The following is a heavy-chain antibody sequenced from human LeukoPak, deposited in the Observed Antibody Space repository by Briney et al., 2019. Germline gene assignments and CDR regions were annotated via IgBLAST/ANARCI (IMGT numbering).Heavy chain of an antibody. V-gene: IGHV3-30*04. J-gene: IGHJ4*02. D-gene: IGHD3-22*01. Sequence: GSLRLSCAASGFTFSSYAMHWVRQAPGKGLEWVAVISYDGSNKYYADSVKGRFTISRDNSKNTLYLQMNSLRSDDTAVYYCARWDDSSGPSIRVMDYWGQGTLVTVSS. CDR3: ARWDDSSGPSIRVMDY. CDR2: ISYDGSNK. CDR1: GFTFSSYA.